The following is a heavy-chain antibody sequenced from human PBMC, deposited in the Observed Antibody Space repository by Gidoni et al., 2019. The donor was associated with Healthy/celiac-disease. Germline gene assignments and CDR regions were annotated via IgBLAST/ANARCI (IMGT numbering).Heavy chain of an antibody. D-gene: IGHD4-17*01. CDR1: GSS. V-gene: IGHV4-31*02. Sequence: GSSSCWIRQHPGKGLEWIGYIYYSGSTYYNPSLKSRVTISVDTSKNQFSLKLSSVTAADTAVYYCVRGWPIIGVTVVPNCFDPWGQGTLVTVSS. J-gene: IGHJ5*02. CDR3: VRGWPIIGVTVVPNCFDP. CDR2: IYYSGST.